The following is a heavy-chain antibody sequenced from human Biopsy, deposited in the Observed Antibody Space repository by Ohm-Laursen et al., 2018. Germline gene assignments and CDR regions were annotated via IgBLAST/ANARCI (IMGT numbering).Heavy chain of an antibody. J-gene: IGHJ4*02. V-gene: IGHV4-59*01. CDR1: GGSISGYH. Sequence: TLSLTWTVSGGSISGYHWSWIRKSPGKGLEWLAYISYTGGITSNPSLNGRATMSLDTSKNQLSLRLIYVTAADTAVYYRARMPHFDYWGQGILVTVSS. CDR3: ARMPHFDY. D-gene: IGHD2-2*01. CDR2: ISYTGGI.